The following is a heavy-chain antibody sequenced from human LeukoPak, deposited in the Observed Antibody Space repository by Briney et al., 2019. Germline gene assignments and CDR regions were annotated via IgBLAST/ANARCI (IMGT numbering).Heavy chain of an antibody. V-gene: IGHV3-11*06. J-gene: IGHJ4*02. Sequence: PGGSLRLSCAASGFTFSDYYMSWIRQAPGKGLEWVSYISSSSSYTNYADSVKGRFTISRDNGKNSLYLQMNSLRAEDTAVYYCARGDSSGYYIDYWGQGTLVTVSS. D-gene: IGHD3-22*01. CDR1: GFTFSDYY. CDR2: ISSSSSYT. CDR3: ARGDSSGYYIDY.